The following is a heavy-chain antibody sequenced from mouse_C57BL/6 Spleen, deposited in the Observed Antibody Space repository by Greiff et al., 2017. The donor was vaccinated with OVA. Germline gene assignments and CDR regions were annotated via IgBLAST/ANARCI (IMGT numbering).Heavy chain of an antibody. J-gene: IGHJ1*03. CDR1: GYSITSGYY. CDR3: ARVYYYGSRGYFDV. D-gene: IGHD1-1*01. Sequence: DVKLQESGPGLVKPSQSLSLTCSVTGYSITSGYYWNWIRQFPGNKLEWMGYISYDGSNNYNPSLKNRISITRDTSKNQFFLKLNSVTTEDTATYYCARVYYYGSRGYFDVWGTGTTVTVSS. CDR2: ISYDGSN. V-gene: IGHV3-6*01.